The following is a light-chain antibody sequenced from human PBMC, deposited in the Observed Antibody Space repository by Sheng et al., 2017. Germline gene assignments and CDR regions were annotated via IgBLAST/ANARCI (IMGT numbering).Light chain of an antibody. CDR2: GAS. CDR3: HQYGTAPIS. V-gene: IGKV3-20*01. CDR1: QTVPASR. J-gene: IGKJ4*01. Sequence: ENVLTQSPDTLSLSPGDRATLFCRASQTVPASRLAWYQQKPGQAPRLLIYGASNRATGIPDRFRGSGSGTDFTLTITSLEPADFAVFYCHQYGTAPISFGGGTKVEIK.